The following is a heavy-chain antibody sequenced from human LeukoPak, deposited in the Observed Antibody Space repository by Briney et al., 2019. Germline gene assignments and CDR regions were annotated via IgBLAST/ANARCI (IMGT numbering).Heavy chain of an antibody. CDR3: ASHTSCFL. J-gene: IGHJ4*02. CDR1: GYTFTGYY. Sequence: ASVKVSCKASGYTFTGYYIHWVRQAPGQGLEWMGRINPNSGGTNYAQKFQGRVTMTRDTSINTAYMDLSGLTSDDTAVYCCASHTSCFLWGQGTLVTVSS. D-gene: IGHD2-2*01. CDR2: INPNSGGT. V-gene: IGHV1-2*06.